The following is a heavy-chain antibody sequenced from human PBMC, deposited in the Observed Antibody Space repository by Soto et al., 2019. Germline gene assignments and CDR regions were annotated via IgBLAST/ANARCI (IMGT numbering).Heavy chain of an antibody. CDR3: ARDDGGSGWSKDY. J-gene: IGHJ4*02. Sequence: EVQLVESGGGLVKPGGSLRLSCAASGFTFSSYSMNWVRQAPGKGLEWVSSISSSSSYIYYADSVKGRFTISRDNAKNSLSLQMNSLRAEDTAGYYCARDDGGSGWSKDYGGQGTLVTVSS. CDR2: ISSSSSYI. V-gene: IGHV3-21*01. CDR1: GFTFSSYS. D-gene: IGHD6-19*01.